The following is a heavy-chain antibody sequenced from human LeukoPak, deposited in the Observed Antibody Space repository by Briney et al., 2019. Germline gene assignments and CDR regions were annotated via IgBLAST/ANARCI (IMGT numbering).Heavy chain of an antibody. CDR1: GYTLTELS. CDR3: ATEPPRDYYDSSGYYRY. V-gene: IGHV1-24*01. CDR2: FDPEDGET. J-gene: IGHJ4*02. Sequence: ASVKVSCEVSGYTLTELSMHWVRQAPGKGLEWMGGFDPEDGETIYAQKFQGRVTMTEDTSTDTAYMELSSLRSEDTAVYYCATEPPRDYYDSSGYYRYWGQGTLVTVSS. D-gene: IGHD3-22*01.